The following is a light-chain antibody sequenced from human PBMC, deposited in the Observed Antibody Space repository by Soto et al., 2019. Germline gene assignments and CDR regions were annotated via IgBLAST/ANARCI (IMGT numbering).Light chain of an antibody. J-gene: IGKJ4*01. V-gene: IGKV3D-15*01. CDR1: QSVSSN. Sequence: EIVMTQSPATLSVSPGERATLSCRASQSVSSNLAWYQQKPRQAPRLLIFGASTRATGTPARFSGSGSETEFTLTISSLQSEDFAVYYCQQYSDWPLTFGGGTKVEIK. CDR3: QQYSDWPLT. CDR2: GAS.